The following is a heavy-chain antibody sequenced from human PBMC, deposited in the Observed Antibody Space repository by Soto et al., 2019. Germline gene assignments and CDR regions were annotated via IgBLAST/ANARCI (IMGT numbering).Heavy chain of an antibody. D-gene: IGHD4-17*01. CDR3: ARGLSPRGDYVKWFDP. V-gene: IGHV1-8*01. CDR1: GYTFTSYD. CDR2: MNPNSGNT. J-gene: IGHJ5*02. Sequence: ASVKVSCKASGYTFTSYDINWVRQATGQGLEWMGWMNPNSGNTGYAQKFQGRVTMTRNTSISTAYMELSSLRSEDTAVYYCARGLSPRGDYVKWFDPWGQGTLVTVSS.